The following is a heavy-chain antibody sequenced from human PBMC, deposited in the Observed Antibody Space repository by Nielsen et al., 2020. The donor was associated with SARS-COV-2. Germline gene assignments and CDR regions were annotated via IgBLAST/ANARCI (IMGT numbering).Heavy chain of an antibody. Sequence: GGSLRLSCAASGFTFDDYAMHWVRQAPGKGLEWVSGISWNSGSIGYADSVKGRFTISRDNAKNSLYLQMNSLRAEDTALYYCAKLNWNVPNDYWGQGTLVTVSS. V-gene: IGHV3-9*01. D-gene: IGHD1-1*01. CDR3: AKLNWNVPNDY. J-gene: IGHJ4*02. CDR2: ISWNSGSI. CDR1: GFTFDDYA.